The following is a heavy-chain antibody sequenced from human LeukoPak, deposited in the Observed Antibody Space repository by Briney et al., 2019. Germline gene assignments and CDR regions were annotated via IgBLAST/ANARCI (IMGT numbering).Heavy chain of an antibody. CDR3: AKDLGSPLSLNYYYYGMDV. D-gene: IGHD7-27*01. V-gene: IGHV3-30*18. CDR2: ISYDGSNK. CDR1: GFTFSSYG. J-gene: IGHJ6*02. Sequence: GRSLRLSCAASGFTFSSYGMHWVRQAPGKGLEWVAVISYDGSNKYYADSVKGRFTISRDNSKNTLYLQMNSLRAEDTAVYYGAKDLGSPLSLNYYYYGMDVWGQGTTVTVSS.